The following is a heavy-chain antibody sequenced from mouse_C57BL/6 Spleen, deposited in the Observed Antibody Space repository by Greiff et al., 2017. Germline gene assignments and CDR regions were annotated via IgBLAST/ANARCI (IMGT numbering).Heavy chain of an antibody. CDR2: IRSKSSNYAT. CDR1: GFTFNTYA. J-gene: IGHJ4*01. Sequence: EVQRVESGGGLVQPKGSLKLSCAASGFTFNTYAMHWVRQAPGKGLEWVARIRSKSSNYATYYADSVKDRFTISRDDSQSMLYLQMNNLKTEDTAMYYCVRGGNSNYVDYAMDYWGQGTSVTVSS. V-gene: IGHV10-3*01. CDR3: VRGGNSNYVDYAMDY. D-gene: IGHD2-5*01.